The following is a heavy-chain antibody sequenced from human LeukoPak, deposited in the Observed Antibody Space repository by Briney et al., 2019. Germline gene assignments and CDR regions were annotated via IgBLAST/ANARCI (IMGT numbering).Heavy chain of an antibody. CDR2: RNPNSGNT. V-gene: IGHV1-8*01. CDR1: VYTFTSYD. Sequence: ASVKVSCKASVYTFTSYDINWVRQATGQGLEWMGWRNPNSGNTGYAQKFQGRVTMTRNTSISTAYMELSSLRSEDTAVYYCARATGEWELPASYWGQGTLVTVSS. J-gene: IGHJ4*02. CDR3: ARATGEWELPASY. D-gene: IGHD1-26*01.